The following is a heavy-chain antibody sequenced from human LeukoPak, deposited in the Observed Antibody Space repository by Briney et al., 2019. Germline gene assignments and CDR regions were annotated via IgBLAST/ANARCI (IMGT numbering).Heavy chain of an antibody. J-gene: IGHJ6*02. D-gene: IGHD5-18*01. CDR2: INAGNGNT. CDR1: GYTFTSYV. Sequence: GASVKVSCKASGYTFTSYVIHWVRQAPGQSLEWMGWINAGNGNTKYSQKFQGRLTIGRDTGASTAYMELSSLRSEDTAVFYCARNGDTVKYNYAMDVWGHGTTVTVSS. CDR3: ARNGDTVKYNYAMDV. V-gene: IGHV1-3*01.